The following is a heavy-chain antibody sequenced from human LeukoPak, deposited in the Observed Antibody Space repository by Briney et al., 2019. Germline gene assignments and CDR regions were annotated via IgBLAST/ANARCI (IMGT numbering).Heavy chain of an antibody. D-gene: IGHD1-1*01. CDR3: AIMSHTVVPTARIYYYMDI. CDR2: FDPENAKT. J-gene: IGHJ6*03. CDR1: GYILTELS. Sequence: GASVKVSCRVSGYILTELSIHWVRQAPGKGLEWMGSFDPENAKTMSAQTFQGRVTMTEDTSTDAAYMELRSLRSDDTAIYYCAIMSHTVVPTARIYYYMDIGSTGTTVIVSS. V-gene: IGHV1-24*01.